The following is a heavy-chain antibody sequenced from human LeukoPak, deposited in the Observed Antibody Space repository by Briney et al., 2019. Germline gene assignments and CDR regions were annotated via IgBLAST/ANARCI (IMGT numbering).Heavy chain of an antibody. V-gene: IGHV3-7*05. Sequence: GGSLRLSCATSGFTFSSYWMGWVRQAPGKGLEWVANIKEDGSEKYYVDSVKGRFTISRDNAKNSLYLQLNSLRAEDTAVYYCTRDQDSSQFDYWGQGTLVTVSS. CDR3: TRDQDSSQFDY. J-gene: IGHJ4*02. CDR2: IKEDGSEK. CDR1: GFTFSSYW. D-gene: IGHD3-22*01.